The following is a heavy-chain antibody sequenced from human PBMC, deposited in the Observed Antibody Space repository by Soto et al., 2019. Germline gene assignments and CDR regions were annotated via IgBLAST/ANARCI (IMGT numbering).Heavy chain of an antibody. Sequence: ASVKVSCKASGGTFSSYAISWVRQAPGQGLEWMGGIIPIFGTANYAQKFQGRVTITADESTSTAYMELSSLRSEDTAVYYCARERGTTVEKKGAAFDIWGQGTMVTVSS. D-gene: IGHD4-17*01. V-gene: IGHV1-69*13. CDR1: GGTFSSYA. CDR3: ARERGTTVEKKGAAFDI. CDR2: IIPIFGTA. J-gene: IGHJ3*02.